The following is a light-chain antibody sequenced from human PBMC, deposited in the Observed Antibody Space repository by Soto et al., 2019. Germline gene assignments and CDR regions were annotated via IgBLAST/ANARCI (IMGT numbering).Light chain of an antibody. CDR3: QQYGGSPIT. V-gene: IGKV3-20*01. J-gene: IGKJ5*01. Sequence: EIVMTQSPATLSVSPGERATLSCRASQSVSSNLAWCQQKPGQAPRLLIYGASSRATGIPDRFSGSGSGTDFTLTISRLEPEDFALYYCQQYGGSPITFGLGTRLEIK. CDR1: QSVSSN. CDR2: GAS.